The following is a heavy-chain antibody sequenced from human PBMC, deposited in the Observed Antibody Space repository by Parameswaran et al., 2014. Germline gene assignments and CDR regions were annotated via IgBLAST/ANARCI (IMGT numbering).Heavy chain of an antibody. V-gene: IGHV3-48*02. CDR2: ISSSGTTI. Sequence: VRQAPGKGLEWISYISSSGTTISYADSVKGRFTISRDNAKNSLYLQMNSLRDEDTAVYYCAPNLNNYYLVMDVWGQGTTVTVSS. CDR3: APNLNNYYLVMDV. J-gene: IGHJ6*02.